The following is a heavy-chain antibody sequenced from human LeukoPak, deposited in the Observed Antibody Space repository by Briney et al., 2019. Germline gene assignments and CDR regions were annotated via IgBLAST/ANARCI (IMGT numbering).Heavy chain of an antibody. CDR3: AKEVGAEYFDI. Sequence: GGSLRLSCAASGFTFSSYSMNWVRQAPGKGLVWVSRINSDGSSTSYADSVKGRFTISRDNAKNTLYLQMNSLRAEDTAVYYCAKEVGAEYFDIWGQGTMVTVSS. V-gene: IGHV3-74*01. CDR2: INSDGSST. J-gene: IGHJ3*02. D-gene: IGHD1-26*01. CDR1: GFTFSSYS.